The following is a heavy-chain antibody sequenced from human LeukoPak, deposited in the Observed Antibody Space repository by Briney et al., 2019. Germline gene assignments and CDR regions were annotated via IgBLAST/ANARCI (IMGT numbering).Heavy chain of an antibody. CDR3: ATNIKLELAPFDY. D-gene: IGHD1-7*01. CDR1: GGSFSGYY. J-gene: IGHJ4*02. Sequence: KPSETLSLTCAVYGGSFSGYYWSWIRQPPGKGLEWIGEINHSGSTNYNPSLKSRVTISVDTSKNQFSLKLSSVTAADTAVYYCATNIKLELAPFDYWGQGTLVTVSS. V-gene: IGHV4-34*01. CDR2: INHSGST.